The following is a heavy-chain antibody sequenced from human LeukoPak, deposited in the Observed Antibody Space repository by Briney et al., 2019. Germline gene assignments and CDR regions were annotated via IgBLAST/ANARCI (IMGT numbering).Heavy chain of an antibody. CDR3: ALTYYFDRRGYSYFDY. CDR1: GFTVSSNY. D-gene: IGHD3-22*01. V-gene: IGHV3-53*01. Sequence: GGSLRLSCVVSGFTVSSNYMSWVRQAPGKGLEWVSVIYNSGSTHYADSVKGRFTISRDKSKNTLHLQMDSLRPEDTAMYYCALTYYFDRRGYSYFDYWGQGALVTVSS. J-gene: IGHJ4*02. CDR2: IYNSGST.